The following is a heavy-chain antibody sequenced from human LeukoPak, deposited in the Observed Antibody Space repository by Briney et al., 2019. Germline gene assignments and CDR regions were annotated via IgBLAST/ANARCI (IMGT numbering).Heavy chain of an antibody. CDR3: ARVGYSYGYYYYYYMDV. D-gene: IGHD5-18*01. J-gene: IGHJ6*03. CDR1: GGTFSSYA. CDR2: IIPIFGTA. Sequence: SVKVSCKAPGGTFSSYAISWVRQAPGQGLEWMGGIIPIFGTANYAQKFQGRVTITADKSTSTAYMELSSLRSEDTAVYYCARVGYSYGYYYYYYMDVWGKGTTVTVSS. V-gene: IGHV1-69*06.